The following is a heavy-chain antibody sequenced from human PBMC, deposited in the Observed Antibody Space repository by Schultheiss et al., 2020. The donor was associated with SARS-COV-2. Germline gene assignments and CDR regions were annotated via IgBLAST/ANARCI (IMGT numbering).Heavy chain of an antibody. V-gene: IGHV3-21*06. CDR2: ISSTSSYI. CDR3: ASSGPIAACDW. Sequence: GGSLRLSCAASALNFDTSTMTWVRQAPGKGLEWVASISSTSSYIYYADSVKGRFTISRDNARNSMYLQMNSLRAEDAAVYYCASSGPIAACDWWGQGTLVTVSS. CDR1: ALNFDTST. J-gene: IGHJ4*02. D-gene: IGHD3-9*01.